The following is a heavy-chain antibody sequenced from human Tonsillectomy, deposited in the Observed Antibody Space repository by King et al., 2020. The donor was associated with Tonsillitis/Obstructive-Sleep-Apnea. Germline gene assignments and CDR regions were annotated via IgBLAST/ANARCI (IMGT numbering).Heavy chain of an antibody. CDR1: GFTFSSYA. J-gene: IGHJ6*03. V-gene: IGHV3-30*04. CDR3: ARDRSVNYYYMDV. Sequence: VQLVESGGGVVQPGRSLRLSCAASGFTFSSYAMHWVRQAPGKGLEWVAVISYDGSNKYNGDSVKGRFTISRDNSKNTLYLQMNSLRAEETAVYYCARDRSVNYYYMDVWGKGTTVTVSS. D-gene: IGHD4-11*01. CDR2: ISYDGSNK.